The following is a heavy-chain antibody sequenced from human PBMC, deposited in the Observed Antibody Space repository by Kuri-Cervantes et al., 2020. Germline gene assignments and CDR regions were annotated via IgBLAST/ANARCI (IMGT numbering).Heavy chain of an antibody. CDR2: ITTSSSTI. Sequence: GESLKISCAASGFTFSSYSMNWVRQAPGKGLEWVSYITTSSSTIHYADSVKGRFTISRDNAKNSVYLQMNSLRAEDTAVYFCARNTVGRAYFDYWGQGSLVTVSS. CDR1: GFTFSSYS. CDR3: ARNTVGRAYFDY. D-gene: IGHD4-23*01. J-gene: IGHJ4*02. V-gene: IGHV3-48*01.